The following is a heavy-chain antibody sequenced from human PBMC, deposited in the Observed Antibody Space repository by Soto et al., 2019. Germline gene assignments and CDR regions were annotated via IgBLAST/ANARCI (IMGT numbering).Heavy chain of an antibody. CDR1: GYTFTGYY. J-gene: IGHJ6*03. D-gene: IGHD2-2*01. CDR2: INPNSGGT. V-gene: IGHV1-2*04. CDR3: ARGGGSSTNAYYYYMDG. Sequence: ASVKVSCKASGYTFTGYYMHWVRQAPGQGLEWMGWINPNSGGTNYAQKFQGWVTMTRDTSISTAYMELSGLRSDDTAVYYCARGGGSSTNAYYYYMDGWGKGTTVTVSS.